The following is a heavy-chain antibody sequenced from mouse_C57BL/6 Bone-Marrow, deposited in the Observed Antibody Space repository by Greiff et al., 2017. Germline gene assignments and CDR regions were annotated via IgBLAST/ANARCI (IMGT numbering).Heavy chain of an antibody. CDR3: ARTIPMDY. J-gene: IGHJ4*01. V-gene: IGHV5-17*01. CDR1: GFTFSDYG. CDR2: ISSGSSTI. Sequence: EVKLMESGGGLVKPGGSLKLSCAASGFTFSDYGMHWVRQAPEKGLEWVAYISSGSSTIYYADTVKGRFTISRDNAKNTLFLQMTSLRSEDTAMYYCARTIPMDYWGQGTSVTVSS.